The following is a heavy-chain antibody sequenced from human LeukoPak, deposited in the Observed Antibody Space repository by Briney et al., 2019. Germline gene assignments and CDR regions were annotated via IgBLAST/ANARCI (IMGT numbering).Heavy chain of an antibody. CDR1: GYTFINYG. CDR2: ISYDGINK. D-gene: IGHD2-2*01. CDR3: ARVNGAYCSSTSCPSPHFDY. J-gene: IGHJ4*02. V-gene: IGHV3-30-3*01. Sequence: SCKASGYTFINYGINWVRQAPGKGLEWVAVISYDGINKYYADSVKGRFTISRDNSKNTLYLQMNSLRAEDTAVYYCARVNGAYCSSTSCPSPHFDYWGQGALVTVSS.